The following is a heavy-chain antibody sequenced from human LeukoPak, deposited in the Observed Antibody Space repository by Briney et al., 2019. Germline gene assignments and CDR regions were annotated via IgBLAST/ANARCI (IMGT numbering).Heavy chain of an antibody. Sequence: SQTLSLTCTVSGGSISSGGYYWSWIRQHPGKGLEWIGYIYYSGSTYYNPSLKSRVTISVDTSKNQFSLKLSSVTAADTAVYYCARGTAQTDDRVYAIDWFDPWGQGTLVTVSS. J-gene: IGHJ5*02. CDR2: IYYSGST. D-gene: IGHD2-8*01. CDR1: GGSISSGGYY. V-gene: IGHV4-31*03. CDR3: ARGTAQTDDRVYAIDWFDP.